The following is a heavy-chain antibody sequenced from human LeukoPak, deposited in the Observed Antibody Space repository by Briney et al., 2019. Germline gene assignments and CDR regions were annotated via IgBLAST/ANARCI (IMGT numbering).Heavy chain of an antibody. CDR2: ISSSSSYI. Sequence: GRSLRLSCAASGFTFSSYSMNWVRQAPGKGLEWVSSISSSSSYIYYADSVKGRFTISRDNAKNSLYLQMNSLRAEDTAVYYCARDHLGSDGSGSPNAFDIWGQGTMVTVSS. D-gene: IGHD3-10*01. V-gene: IGHV3-21*01. CDR1: GFTFSSYS. J-gene: IGHJ3*02. CDR3: ARDHLGSDGSGSPNAFDI.